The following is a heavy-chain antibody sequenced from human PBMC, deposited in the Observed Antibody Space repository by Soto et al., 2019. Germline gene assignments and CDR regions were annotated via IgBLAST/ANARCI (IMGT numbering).Heavy chain of an antibody. CDR2: ISESGVST. Sequence: GGSLSLSCSASGVSFSYYAMSWFRHGPATVLEWVSRISESGVSTHYADSVRGRFTVSRDNSKTSLSLRMNSLRDEDTAVYFCAKRSPYSSGWYSPIFDYWGQGAWSPSPQ. J-gene: IGHJ4*02. CDR3: AKRSPYSSGWYSPIFDY. CDR1: GVSFSYYA. D-gene: IGHD6-13*01. V-gene: IGHV3-23*01.